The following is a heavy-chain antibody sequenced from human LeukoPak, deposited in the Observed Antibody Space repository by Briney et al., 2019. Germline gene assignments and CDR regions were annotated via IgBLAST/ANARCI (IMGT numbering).Heavy chain of an antibody. CDR2: IYYSGST. J-gene: IGHJ6*02. V-gene: IGHV4-39*07. D-gene: IGHD1-26*01. CDR1: GGSISSSSYS. Sequence: SETLSLTCTVSGGSISSSSYSWGWIRQPPGKGLEWIGSIYYSGSTYYNPSLKSRVTISVDTSKNQFSLKLSSVTAADTAVYYCARGSGEIGYYYGMDVWGQGTTVTVSS. CDR3: ARGSGEIGYYYGMDV.